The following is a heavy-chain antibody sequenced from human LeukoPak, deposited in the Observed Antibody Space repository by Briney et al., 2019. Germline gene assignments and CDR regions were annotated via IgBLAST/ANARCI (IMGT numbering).Heavy chain of an antibody. V-gene: IGHV3-49*04. CDR2: IRSKAYGGTT. D-gene: IGHD6-13*01. CDR3: TRGGSSSWDLYYYYGMDV. Sequence: GGSLRLSCTASGFTFGDYAMSWVRQAPGKGLEWVGFIRSKAYGGTTEYAASVKGRFTISRDDSKSIAYLQMNSLKTEDTAVYYCTRGGSSSWDLYYYYGMDVWGQGTTVTVSS. J-gene: IGHJ6*02. CDR1: GFTFGDYA.